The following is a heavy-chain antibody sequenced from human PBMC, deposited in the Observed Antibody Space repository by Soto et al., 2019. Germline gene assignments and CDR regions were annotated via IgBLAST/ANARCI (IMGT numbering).Heavy chain of an antibody. Sequence: PSETLSLTCAVYGGSFSGYYWSWIRQPPGKGLEWIGEINHSGSTNYNPSLKSRVTISVDTSKNQFSLKLSSVTAADTAVYYCASSARRDGYNLRFDPWGQGTLVTVSS. CDR3: ASSARRDGYNLRFDP. CDR2: INHSGST. CDR1: GGSFSGYY. D-gene: IGHD5-12*01. J-gene: IGHJ5*02. V-gene: IGHV4-34*01.